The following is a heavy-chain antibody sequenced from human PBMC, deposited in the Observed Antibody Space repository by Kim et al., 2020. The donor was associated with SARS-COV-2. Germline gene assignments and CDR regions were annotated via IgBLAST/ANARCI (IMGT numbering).Heavy chain of an antibody. CDR3: ARGHARTIFGVVNKNNYFDY. V-gene: IGHV4-31*03. CDR2: IYYSGST. Sequence: SETLSLTCTVSGGSISSGGYYWSWIRQHPGKGLEWIGYIYYSGSTYYNPSLKSRVTISVDTSKNQFSLKLSSVTAADTAVYYCARGHARTIFGVVNKNNYFDYWGQGTLVTVSS. D-gene: IGHD3-3*01. J-gene: IGHJ4*02. CDR1: GGSISSGGYY.